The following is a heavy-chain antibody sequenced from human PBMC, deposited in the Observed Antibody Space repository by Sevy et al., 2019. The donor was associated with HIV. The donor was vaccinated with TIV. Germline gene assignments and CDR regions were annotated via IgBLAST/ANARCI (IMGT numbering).Heavy chain of an antibody. CDR2: INSKGRST. D-gene: IGHD2-2*01. Sequence: GGSLRLSCAASEFIFSDYAMNWVRQTPGKGLEWVSSINSKGRSTHYADSVEGRFTISRDNSKNTLYLQMNSLRAEDTAVYYCAKTINSGGGAVPAANYYYGMDVWGQGTTVTVSS. CDR1: EFIFSDYA. CDR3: AKTINSGGGAVPAANYYYGMDV. J-gene: IGHJ6*02. V-gene: IGHV3-23*01.